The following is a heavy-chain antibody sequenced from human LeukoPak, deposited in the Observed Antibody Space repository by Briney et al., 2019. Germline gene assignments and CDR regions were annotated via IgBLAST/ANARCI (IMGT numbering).Heavy chain of an antibody. D-gene: IGHD3-10*01. CDR3: ARDRYYYGSGSYPYMDV. CDR2: IYYSGST. CDR1: GGSISSYY. Sequence: SETLSLTCTVSGGSISSYYWSWIRQPPGKGLEWIGYIYYSGSTNYNPSLKSRVTISVDTSMNQFSLKLSSVTAVDTAVYYCARDRYYYGSGSYPYMDVWGKGTTVTISS. V-gene: IGHV4-59*12. J-gene: IGHJ6*03.